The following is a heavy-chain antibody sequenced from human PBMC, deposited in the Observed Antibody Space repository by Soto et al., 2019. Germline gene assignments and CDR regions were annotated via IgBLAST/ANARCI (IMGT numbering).Heavy chain of an antibody. CDR1: GGSISSYY. V-gene: IGHV4-59*01. CDR3: ASQRYYYGSGSYYGAGMDV. CDR2: IYYSGST. J-gene: IGHJ6*02. Sequence: SETLSLTCTVSGGSISSYYWSWIRQPPGKGLEWIGYIYYSGSTNYNPSLKSRVTISVDTSKNQFSLKLSSVTAADTAVYYCASQRYYYGSGSYYGAGMDVWGQGTTVTVSS. D-gene: IGHD3-10*01.